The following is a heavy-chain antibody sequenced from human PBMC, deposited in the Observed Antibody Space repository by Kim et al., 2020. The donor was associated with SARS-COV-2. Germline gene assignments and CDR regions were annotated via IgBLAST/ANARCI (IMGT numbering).Heavy chain of an antibody. J-gene: IGHJ4*02. D-gene: IGHD3-3*01. CDR1: GGSICSGGYY. Sequence: SETLSLTCTVSGGSICSGGYYWGWIRQHPGKGLEWIGYIYYSGSTYYNPSLKSRVTISVDTSKNQFSLKLSSVTAADTAVYYCARSFGVAPPVDYWGQGTLVTVSS. CDR2: IYYSGST. CDR3: ARSFGVAPPVDY. V-gene: IGHV4-31*03.